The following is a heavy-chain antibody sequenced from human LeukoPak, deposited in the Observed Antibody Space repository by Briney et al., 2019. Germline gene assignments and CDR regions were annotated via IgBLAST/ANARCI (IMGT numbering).Heavy chain of an antibody. CDR3: ARTYSNYLWDFDY. CDR2: IYTSGST. V-gene: IGHV4-4*07. CDR1: GGSISSYY. D-gene: IGHD4-11*01. J-gene: IGHJ4*01. Sequence: SETLSLTCTVPGGSISSYYWSWIRQPAGKGLEWIGRIYTSGSTNYTPSLKSRVTMSVDTSKNQFSLKLSSVTAADTAVYYCARTYSNYLWDFDYWXXXXXVTXSS.